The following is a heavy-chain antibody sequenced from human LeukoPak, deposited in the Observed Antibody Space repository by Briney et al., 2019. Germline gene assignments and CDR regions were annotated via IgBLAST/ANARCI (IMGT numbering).Heavy chain of an antibody. Sequence: SVKVSCKASGGTFSSYAISWVRQAPGQGLEWRGGIIPIFGTANYAQKFQGRVTITADESTSTAYMELSSLRSEDTAVYYCATSWNALRYYWGQGTLVTVSS. D-gene: IGHD1-1*01. J-gene: IGHJ4*02. V-gene: IGHV1-69*13. CDR2: IIPIFGTA. CDR1: GGTFSSYA. CDR3: ATSWNALRYY.